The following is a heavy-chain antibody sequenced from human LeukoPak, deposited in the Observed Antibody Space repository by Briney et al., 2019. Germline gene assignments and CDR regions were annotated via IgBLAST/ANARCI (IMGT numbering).Heavy chain of an antibody. CDR2: IYYSGST. CDR3: ARQYCSGGNCYPFDAFDV. V-gene: IGHV4-59*01. J-gene: IGHJ3*01. CDR1: GGSMSSYY. Sequence: SETLSLTCTVSGGSMSSYYWSWIRQPPGKGLEWIGYIYYSGSTNYNPSLKSRVTISVDTSRNQFSLKLSSVTAADTAVYFCARQYCSGGNCYPFDAFDVWGQGTMVTVSS. D-gene: IGHD2-15*01.